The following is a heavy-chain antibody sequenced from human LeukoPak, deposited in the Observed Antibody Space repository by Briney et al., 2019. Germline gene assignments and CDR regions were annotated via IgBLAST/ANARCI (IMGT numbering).Heavy chain of an antibody. CDR2: IIPIFGTA. V-gene: IGHV1-69*01. J-gene: IGHJ4*02. CDR1: GGTFSSYA. Sequence: ASVKVSCKASGGTFSSYAISWVRQAPGQGLEWMGGIIPIFGTANYAQKFQGRVTITADESTSTAYMELSSLRSEDTAVYYCARAQPMIWFGELFDYWGQGTLVTVSS. CDR3: ARAQPMIWFGELFDY. D-gene: IGHD3-10*01.